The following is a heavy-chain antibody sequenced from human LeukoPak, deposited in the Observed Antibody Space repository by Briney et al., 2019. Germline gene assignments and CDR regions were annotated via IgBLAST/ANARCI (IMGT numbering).Heavy chain of an antibody. Sequence: GGSLRLSCAASGFTVSSNYMSWVRQAPGKGLEWVSVIYSGGSTYYADSVKGRFTISRDNFKNTLYLQMNSLRAEDTAVYYCARVEGSFELWFDYWGQGTLVTVSS. D-gene: IGHD5-18*01. V-gene: IGHV3-53*01. J-gene: IGHJ4*02. CDR2: IYSGGST. CDR3: ARVEGSFELWFDY. CDR1: GFTVSSNY.